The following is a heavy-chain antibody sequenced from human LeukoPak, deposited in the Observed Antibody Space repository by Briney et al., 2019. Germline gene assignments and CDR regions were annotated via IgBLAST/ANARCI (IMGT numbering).Heavy chain of an antibody. CDR2: ISAYNGNT. Sequence: ASVKVSCKASGYTFASYDINWVRQATGQGLEWMGWISAYNGNTNYAQKLQGRVTMTTDTSTSTAYMELRSLRSDDTAVYYCARDSQGGGDSSGYYDLDYYCYYGMDVWGQGTTVTVSS. CDR3: ARDSQGGGDSSGYYDLDYYCYYGMDV. CDR1: GYTFASYD. V-gene: IGHV1-18*01. J-gene: IGHJ6*02. D-gene: IGHD3-22*01.